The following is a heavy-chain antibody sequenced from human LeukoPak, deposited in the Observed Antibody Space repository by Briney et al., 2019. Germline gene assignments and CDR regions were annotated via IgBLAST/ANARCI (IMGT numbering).Heavy chain of an antibody. Sequence: GGSLRLSCAASGFTFSSYEMNWVRQAPGKGLEWVSGISPGGGPTYYADSVKGRFTISRDDSKSTLYLQMTNLRAEDTAVYYCAKDGAWLRFDDWGQGILVTVSS. CDR2: ISPGGGPT. V-gene: IGHV3-23*01. CDR1: GFTFSSYE. CDR3: AKDGAWLRFDD. J-gene: IGHJ4*02. D-gene: IGHD5-12*01.